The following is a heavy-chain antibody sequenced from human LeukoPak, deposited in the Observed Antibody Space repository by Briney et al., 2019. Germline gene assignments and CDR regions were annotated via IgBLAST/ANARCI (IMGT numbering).Heavy chain of an antibody. Sequence: SETLSLTCTVSGGSISSYYWSWIRQPPGKGLEWIGYIYYSGSTNYNPSLKSRVTISVDTSKNQFSLKLSSVTAADTAVYYCARTYYYGSRSYLSFDYWGQGTLVTVSS. CDR2: IYYSGST. J-gene: IGHJ4*02. D-gene: IGHD3-10*01. V-gene: IGHV4-59*08. CDR3: ARTYYYGSRSYLSFDY. CDR1: GGSISSYY.